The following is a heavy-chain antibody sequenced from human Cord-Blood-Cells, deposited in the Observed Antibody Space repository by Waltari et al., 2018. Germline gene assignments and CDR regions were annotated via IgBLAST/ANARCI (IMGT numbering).Heavy chain of an antibody. CDR2: IYYSGRT. D-gene: IGHD3-3*01. J-gene: IGHJ3*02. CDR3: ARRFPYYDFWSGYYDAFDI. Sequence: QLQLQESGPGLVKPSETLSLTCTVSGGSISSSSYYWGWIRQPPGKGLEWIGSIYYSGRTYNNPSLKSRVTISVDTSKNQFSLKLSSVTAADTAVYYCARRFPYYDFWSGYYDAFDIWGQGTMVTVSS. CDR1: GGSISSSSYY. V-gene: IGHV4-39*01.